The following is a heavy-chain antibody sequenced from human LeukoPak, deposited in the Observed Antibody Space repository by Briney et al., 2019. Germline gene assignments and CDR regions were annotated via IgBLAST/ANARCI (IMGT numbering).Heavy chain of an antibody. CDR3: ARGFGITFGGVIVN. J-gene: IGHJ4*02. D-gene: IGHD3-16*02. CDR2: IYYSGST. Sequence: PSETLSLTCTVSGGSISSYYWSWIRQPPGKGLEWIGYIYYSGSTNYNPSLKSRVTISLDTSKNQFSLKLSSVTAADTAVYYCARGFGITFGGVIVNWGQGTLVTVSS. V-gene: IGHV4-59*01. CDR1: GGSISSYY.